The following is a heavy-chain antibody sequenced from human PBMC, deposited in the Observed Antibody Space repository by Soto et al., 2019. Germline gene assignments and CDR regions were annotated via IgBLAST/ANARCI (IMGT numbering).Heavy chain of an antibody. CDR1: GGSIRNYY. J-gene: IGHJ6*02. V-gene: IGHV4-59*01. D-gene: IGHD4-17*01. CDR3: ARDRGDYVDYYYGMDV. CDR2: IYYSGST. Sequence: LETLPLTCTVSGGSIRNYYWSWIRQPPGKGLEWIGFIYYSGSTNYNPSLKSRVTISLDTSQNQFSLKLSSVTAADTAVYYCARDRGDYVDYYYGMDVWGQGTTVTVSS.